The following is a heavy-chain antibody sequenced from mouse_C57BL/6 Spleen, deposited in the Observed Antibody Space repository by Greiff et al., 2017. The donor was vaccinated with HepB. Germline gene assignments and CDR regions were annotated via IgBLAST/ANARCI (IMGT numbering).Heavy chain of an antibody. V-gene: IGHV10-3*01. Sequence: EVQLVESGGGLVQPKGSLKLSCAASGFTFNTYAMHWVRQAPGKGLEWVARIRSKSSNYATYYADSVKDRFTISRDDSQSMLYLQMNNLKTEDTAMYYCVRDLDGSGLGWFAYWGQGTLVTVSA. D-gene: IGHD1-1*01. CDR3: VRDLDGSGLGWFAY. CDR2: IRSKSSNYAT. CDR1: GFTFNTYA. J-gene: IGHJ3*01.